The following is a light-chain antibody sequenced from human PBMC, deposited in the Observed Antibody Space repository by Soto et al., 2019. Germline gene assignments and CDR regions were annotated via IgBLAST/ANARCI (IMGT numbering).Light chain of an antibody. CDR1: SGHSSNA. J-gene: IGLJ2*01. CDR3: QTWGTDIVV. CDR2: LNSDGSH. V-gene: IGLV4-69*01. Sequence: QSVLTQSPSASASLGASVKITCTLSSGHSSNAIAWHQQQPEKGPRYLMRLNSDGSHSKGDGIPDRFSGSSSGAERYLTISGLQSEDEADYYCQTWGTDIVVFGGGTKLTVL.